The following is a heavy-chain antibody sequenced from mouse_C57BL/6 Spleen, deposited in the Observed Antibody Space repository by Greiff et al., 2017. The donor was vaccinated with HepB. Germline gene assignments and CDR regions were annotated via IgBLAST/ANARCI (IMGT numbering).Heavy chain of an antibody. CDR1: GYTFTSYW. CDR3: ARIYYDYYAMDY. V-gene: IGHV1-53*01. Sequence: VQLQESGTELVKPGASVKLSCKASGYTFTSYWMHWVKQRPGQGLEWIGNINPSNGGTNYNEKFKSKATLTVDKSSSTAYMQLSSLTSEDSAVYYCARIYYDYYAMDYWGQGTSVTVSS. CDR2: INPSNGGT. J-gene: IGHJ4*01. D-gene: IGHD2-1*01.